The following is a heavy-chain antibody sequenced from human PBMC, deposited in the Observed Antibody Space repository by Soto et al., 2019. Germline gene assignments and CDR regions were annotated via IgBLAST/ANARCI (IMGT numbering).Heavy chain of an antibody. CDR3: AKDYRIVVVVAATDWFDP. CDR2: ISGSGGST. D-gene: IGHD2-15*01. V-gene: IGHV3-23*01. Sequence: GGSLRLSCAASGFTFSSYAMSWVRQAPGQGLEWVSAISGSGGSTYYADSVKGPFTISRDNSKNTLYLQMNSLRAEDTAVYYCAKDYRIVVVVAATDWFDPWGQGTLVTVSS. J-gene: IGHJ5*02. CDR1: GFTFSSYA.